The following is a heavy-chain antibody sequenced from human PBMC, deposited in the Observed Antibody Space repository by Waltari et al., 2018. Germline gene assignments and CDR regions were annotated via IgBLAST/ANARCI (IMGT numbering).Heavy chain of an antibody. Sequence: QVQLVQSGAEVKKPGSSVKVSCKASGGTFSSYAISWVRQAPGQGLEWMGGISPIFGPANYAQKFQGRVTITADESTSTAYMELSSLRSEDTAVYYCARSLHSTLGYYFDYWGQGTLVTVSS. CDR2: ISPIFGPA. V-gene: IGHV1-69*01. CDR3: ARSLHSTLGYYFDY. J-gene: IGHJ4*02. D-gene: IGHD6-13*01. CDR1: GGTFSSYA.